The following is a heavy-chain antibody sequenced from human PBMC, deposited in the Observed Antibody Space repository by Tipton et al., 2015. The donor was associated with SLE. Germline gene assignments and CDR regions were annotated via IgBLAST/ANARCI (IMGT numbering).Heavy chain of an antibody. D-gene: IGHD3-3*01. CDR1: GDSITSITRTNW. Sequence: TLSLTCTVSGDSITSITRTNWWSWVRQPPGKGLEWIGEIYHSGSTNYKPSLKSRVIISVDTSKNQFSLILSSVTAADTAVYFCARAFYYDYWTDYHNEKTTKTSYFDYWGQGTLVTVSS. CDR2: IYHSGST. V-gene: IGHV4-4*01. CDR3: ARAFYYDYWTDYHNEKTTKTSYFDY. J-gene: IGHJ4*02.